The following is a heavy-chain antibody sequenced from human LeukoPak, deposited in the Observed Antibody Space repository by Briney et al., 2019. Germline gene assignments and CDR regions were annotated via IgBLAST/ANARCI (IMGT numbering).Heavy chain of an antibody. CDR3: ATTPGATRKTIIRLGGWFDP. Sequence: GGSLRLSCAASGFTFSDYYMSWIRQAPGKGLEWIASSGAVGSHIDYADSVKGRFTISRDNGKNSLYLQMNSLRAEDTAVYYCATTPGATRKTIIRLGGWFDPWGQGTLVTVSS. V-gene: IGHV3-11*01. CDR1: GFTFSDYY. J-gene: IGHJ5*02. D-gene: IGHD3-10*01. CDR2: SGAVGSHI.